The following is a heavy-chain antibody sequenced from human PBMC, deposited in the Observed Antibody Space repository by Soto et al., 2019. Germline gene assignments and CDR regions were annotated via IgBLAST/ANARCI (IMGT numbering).Heavy chain of an antibody. CDR2: TYYRSKWYN. Sequence: SQTLSLTCAISGDSVSSNSAAWNWIRQSPSRGLEWLGRTYYRSKWYNDYAVSVKSRITINPDTSKNQFSLQLNSVTPEDTAVYYCARGPSDYDFWSGYYVSYYYYMDVWGKGTTVTVSS. V-gene: IGHV6-1*01. D-gene: IGHD3-3*01. J-gene: IGHJ6*03. CDR3: ARGPSDYDFWSGYYVSYYYYMDV. CDR1: GDSVSSNSAA.